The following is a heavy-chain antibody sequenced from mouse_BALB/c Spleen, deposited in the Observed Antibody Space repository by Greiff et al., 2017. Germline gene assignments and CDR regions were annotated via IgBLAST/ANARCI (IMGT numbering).Heavy chain of an antibody. D-gene: IGHD1-1*01. CDR1: GFSLTSYG. CDR2: IWAGGST. J-gene: IGHJ4*01. V-gene: IGHV2-9*02. Sequence: VQRVESGPGLVAPSQSLSITCTVSGFSLTSYGVHWVRQPPGKGLEWLGVIWAGGSTNYNSALMSRLSISKDNSKSQVFLKMNSLQTDDTAMYYCAIDYYGSSFYYAMDYWGQGTSVTVSS. CDR3: AIDYYGSSFYYAMDY.